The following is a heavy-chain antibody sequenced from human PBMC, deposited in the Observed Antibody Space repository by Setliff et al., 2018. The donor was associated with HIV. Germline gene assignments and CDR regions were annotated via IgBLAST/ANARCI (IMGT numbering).Heavy chain of an antibody. J-gene: IGHJ4*02. V-gene: IGHV1-2*02. CDR1: GYTFSGYY. CDR3: ARAPQCSGGSCALEH. CDR2: IDVKSGDT. D-gene: IGHD2-15*01. Sequence: EASVKVSCKAFGYTFSGYYMNWVRQAPGRGPEWMGWIDVKSGDTNYAQKFQGRVTMTRDTSINTAYMELSRIRSDDTAVYYCARAPQCSGGSCALEHWGKGTLVTVSS.